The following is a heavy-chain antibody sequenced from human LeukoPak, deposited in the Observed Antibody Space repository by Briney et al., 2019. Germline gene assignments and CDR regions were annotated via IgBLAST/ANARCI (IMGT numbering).Heavy chain of an antibody. Sequence: GASVKVSCKASGGTFSSYAISWVRQAPGQGLEWMGGIIPIFGTANYAQKFQGRVTITADESTSTAYMELSSLRSEDTAVYYCARECSSTSCPFDYWGQGTLVTVSS. CDR1: GGTFSSYA. CDR2: IIPIFGTA. J-gene: IGHJ4*02. CDR3: ARECSSTSCPFDY. D-gene: IGHD2-2*01. V-gene: IGHV1-69*13.